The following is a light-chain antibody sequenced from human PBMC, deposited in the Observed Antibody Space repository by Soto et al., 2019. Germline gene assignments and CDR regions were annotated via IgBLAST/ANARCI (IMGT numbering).Light chain of an antibody. CDR2: GNS. CDR1: SSNIGAGYD. J-gene: IGLJ2*01. V-gene: IGLV1-40*01. CDR3: QSYDSSLSAHVV. Sequence: QSVLTQPTSVSGAPGQRVTISCTGSSSNIGAGYDVHWYQQLPGTAPKLLIYGNSNRPSGVPDRFSGSKSGTSASLAITGLQAEDEADYCCQSYDSSLSAHVVFGRGTKLTVL.